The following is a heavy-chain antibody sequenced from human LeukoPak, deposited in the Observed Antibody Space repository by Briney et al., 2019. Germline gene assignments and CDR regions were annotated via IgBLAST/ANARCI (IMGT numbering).Heavy chain of an antibody. CDR2: ISSSGSTI. CDR1: GFTFSSYE. J-gene: IGHJ6*04. Sequence: GGSMRLSCAASGFTFSSYEMNWVRQAPGKGLEWVSYISSSGSTIYYADSVKGRFTISRDNAKNSLYLQMNSLRAEDTAVYYCARDARSVLLWFGELSDYGMDVWGKGTTVTVSS. D-gene: IGHD3-10*01. CDR3: ARDARSVLLWFGELSDYGMDV. V-gene: IGHV3-48*03.